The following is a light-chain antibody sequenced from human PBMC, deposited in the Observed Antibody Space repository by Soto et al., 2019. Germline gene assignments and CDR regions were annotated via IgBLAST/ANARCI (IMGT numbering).Light chain of an antibody. CDR2: QVT. CDR1: SSDIGAYNY. V-gene: IGLV2-11*01. Sequence: QSALTQPRSVSGSPGQSVTISCTGTSSDIGAYNYVSWYQQHPGKAPELLVYQVTKRPSGIPDRFSGSKSGNTASLTVSGLQADDEADYYCSSYAGRNHLIFGGGTKLTVL. J-gene: IGLJ2*01. CDR3: SSYAGRNHLI.